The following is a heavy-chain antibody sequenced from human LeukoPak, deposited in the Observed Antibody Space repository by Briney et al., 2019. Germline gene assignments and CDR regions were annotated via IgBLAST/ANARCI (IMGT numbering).Heavy chain of an antibody. J-gene: IGHJ4*02. V-gene: IGHV3-23*01. CDR3: AKQRSITMIVVVITPFDY. D-gene: IGHD3-22*01. Sequence: GGTLRLSCAASGFTFSSYGMSWVRQAPGKGLEWVSAISGSGGSTYYADSVKGRFTISRDNSKNTLYLQMNSLRAEDTAVYYCAKQRSITMIVVVITPFDYWGQGTLVTVSS. CDR1: GFTFSSYG. CDR2: ISGSGGST.